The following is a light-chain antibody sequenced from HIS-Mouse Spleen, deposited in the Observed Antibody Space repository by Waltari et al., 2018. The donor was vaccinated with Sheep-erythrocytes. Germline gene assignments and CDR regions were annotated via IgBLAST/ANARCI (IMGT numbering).Light chain of an antibody. CDR3: QQSYSTPQFT. CDR2: AAS. Sequence: DIQMTQSPSSLSASVGDRVTITCRARQSISSYLNWYQQKPGKAPKLLIYAASSLQSGVPSRLSGSGSGTDFTLTISSLQPEDFATYYCQQSYSTPQFTFGPGTKVDIK. CDR1: QSISSY. V-gene: IGKV1-39*01. J-gene: IGKJ3*01.